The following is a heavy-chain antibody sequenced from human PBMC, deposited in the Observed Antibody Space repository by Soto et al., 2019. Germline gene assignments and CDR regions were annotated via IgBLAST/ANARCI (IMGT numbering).Heavy chain of an antibody. CDR2: IIPIFGTA. CDR1: GGTFSSYA. D-gene: IGHD3-22*01. CDR3: ARAAPDDYYYDSSGYPRLTFDY. J-gene: IGHJ4*02. Sequence: SVKVSCKASGGTFSSYAISWVRQAPGQGLEWMGGIIPIFGTANYAQKFQGRVTITADESTSTAYMELSSLRSEDTAVYYCARAAPDDYYYDSSGYPRLTFDYWGQGTLVTVSS. V-gene: IGHV1-69*13.